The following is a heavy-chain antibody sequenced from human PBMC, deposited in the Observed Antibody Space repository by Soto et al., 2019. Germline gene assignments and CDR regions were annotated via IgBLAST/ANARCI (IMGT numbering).Heavy chain of an antibody. CDR1: GASISSGW. V-gene: IGHV4-4*02. D-gene: IGHD3-10*01. Sequence: QVQLQASGPGLVKPSGTLSLTCAVSGASISSGWWTWVRQPPGKGLEWIGETLYSGRTNYNSSLNSRVTISIDKSKTKFSLNLSSVTAADTAVYYCSSRVTDAPTWGQGTLVTVSS. CDR2: TLYSGRT. CDR3: SSRVTDAPT. J-gene: IGHJ5*02.